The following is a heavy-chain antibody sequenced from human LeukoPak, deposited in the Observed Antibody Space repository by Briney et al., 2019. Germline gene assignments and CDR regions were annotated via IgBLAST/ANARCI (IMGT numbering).Heavy chain of an antibody. CDR3: ARLHVALPGRIDC. V-gene: IGHV3-7*01. CDR2: LKQDESEK. D-gene: IGHD2-21*02. CDR1: GFAFSTYW. Sequence: GGSLRLSCAASGFAFSTYWMTWVRQAPGKGLEWVANLKQDESEKYYADSVEGRFTVSRDNAENSLYLQMNSLRAEDTAVYYCARLHVALPGRIDCWGQGTLVTV. J-gene: IGHJ4*02.